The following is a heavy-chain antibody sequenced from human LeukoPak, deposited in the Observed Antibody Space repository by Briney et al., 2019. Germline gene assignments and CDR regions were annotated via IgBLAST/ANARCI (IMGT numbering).Heavy chain of an antibody. CDR2: IYPGDSDT. D-gene: IGHD2-2*01. Sequence: GESLKISCKGPGYSFTSYWIGWVRQMPGKGLEWMGIIYPGDSDTRYSPSLQGQVTISADKSISTAYLQWSSLKASDTAMYYCARPFCASTSCPGTFDQWGQGTLVTVS. J-gene: IGHJ5*02. CDR3: ARPFCASTSCPGTFDQ. CDR1: GYSFTSYW. V-gene: IGHV5-51*01.